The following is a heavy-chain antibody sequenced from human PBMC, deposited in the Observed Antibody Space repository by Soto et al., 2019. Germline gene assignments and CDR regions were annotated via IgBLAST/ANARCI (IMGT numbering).Heavy chain of an antibody. CDR2: IKSKTDGGTT. Sequence: EAQVVECGGGLVKPGGSLRLSCAASGFTFSNAWMNXVCQAPGKGLEWVGRIKSKTDGGTTDYAAPVNGRFTISRDDSKNTLYLQINSLKTEDTAVYYXTTTSRSGWSSWGQGALVPVSS. CDR3: TTTSRSGWSS. CDR1: GFTFSNAW. V-gene: IGHV3-15*07. D-gene: IGHD6-19*01. J-gene: IGHJ4*02.